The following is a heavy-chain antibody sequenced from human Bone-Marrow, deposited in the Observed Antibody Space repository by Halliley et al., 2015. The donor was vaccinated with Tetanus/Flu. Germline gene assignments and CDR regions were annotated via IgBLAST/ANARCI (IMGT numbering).Heavy chain of an antibody. CDR3: ARFHYFDTTGYYSGLDS. D-gene: IGHD3-22*01. CDR2: RGNT. V-gene: IGHV4-34*11. Sequence: RGNTYNNPSLKSRFPISVDTSKNQFSLNLNSVTAADTAVYYCARFHYFDTTGYYSGLDSWGQGILVTVAS. J-gene: IGHJ4*02.